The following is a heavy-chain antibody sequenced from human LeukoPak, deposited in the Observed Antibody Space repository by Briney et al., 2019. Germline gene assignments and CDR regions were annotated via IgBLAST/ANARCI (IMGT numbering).Heavy chain of an antibody. CDR3: ARLTGYYPYYYYGMDV. J-gene: IGHJ6*02. V-gene: IGHV1-69*05. Sequence: GASVKVSCKASGGTFSSYAISWVRQAPGQGLEWMGGIIPIFGTANYAQKLQGRVTMTTDTSTSTAYMELRSLRSDDTAVYYCARLTGYYPYYYYGMDVWGQGTTVTVSS. CDR2: IIPIFGTA. D-gene: IGHD3-9*01. CDR1: GGTFSSYA.